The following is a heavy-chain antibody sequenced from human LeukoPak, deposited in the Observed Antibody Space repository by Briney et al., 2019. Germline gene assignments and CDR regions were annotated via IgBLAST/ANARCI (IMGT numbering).Heavy chain of an antibody. Sequence: GGSLRLSCAASGFTVSSNYMSWVRQAPGKGLEWVSAIYSGGSTYYADSVKGRFTISRDNSKNTLYLQMNSLRAEDTAVYYCARDPRRQWLYTFQHWGQGTLVTVSS. J-gene: IGHJ1*01. CDR2: IYSGGST. D-gene: IGHD6-19*01. CDR1: GFTVSSNY. V-gene: IGHV3-53*01. CDR3: ARDPRRQWLYTFQH.